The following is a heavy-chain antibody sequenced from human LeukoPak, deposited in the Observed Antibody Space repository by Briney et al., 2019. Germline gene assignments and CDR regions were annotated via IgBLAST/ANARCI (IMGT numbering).Heavy chain of an antibody. V-gene: IGHV1-46*01. CDR2: INPSGGST. CDR1: GYTFTSYY. D-gene: IGHD3-22*01. J-gene: IGHJ4*02. CDR3: ARVYSSYYDSSGYYDY. Sequence: GASVKVSCKASGYTFTSYYMHWVRQAPGQGLEWMGIINPSGGSTSYAQKFQGRVTMTRDMSTSTVYMELSSLRSEDTAVYYCARVYSSYYDSSGYYDYWGQGTLVTVSS.